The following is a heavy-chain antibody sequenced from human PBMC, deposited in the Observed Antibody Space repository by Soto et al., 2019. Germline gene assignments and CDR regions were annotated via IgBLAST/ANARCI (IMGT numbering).Heavy chain of an antibody. J-gene: IGHJ3*02. V-gene: IGHV3-23*01. CDR2: ISGSGGRT. CDR1: GFTFSSYA. Sequence: EVQLLESGGGLVQPGGSLRLSCAASGFTFSSYALSWVRQAPGKGLEWVSAISGSGGRTYYADSVKGRFTISRDNSKNTLYLQMNSLRDEDTAVDYCAKDREGVPFNAFDIWGQGTMVTVSS. D-gene: IGHD1-26*01. CDR3: AKDREGVPFNAFDI.